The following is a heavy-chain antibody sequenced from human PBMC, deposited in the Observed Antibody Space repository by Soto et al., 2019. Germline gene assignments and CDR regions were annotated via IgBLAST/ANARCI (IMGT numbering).Heavy chain of an antibody. V-gene: IGHV1-69*08. D-gene: IGHD5-12*01. J-gene: IGHJ4*02. CDR3: ARDSPIGSVFSGYDAIDL. CDR1: GGTFSTST. CDR2: IIPILNTA. Sequence: QVQLVQSGAEVQEPGSSVKVSCKASGGTFSTSTFTWVRQAPGQGLEWVGRIIPILNTADYAQKFQGSVTITADKSTSTVFLELTRLRSEDTGIYYCARDSPIGSVFSGYDAIDLWGQGTLVTVSP.